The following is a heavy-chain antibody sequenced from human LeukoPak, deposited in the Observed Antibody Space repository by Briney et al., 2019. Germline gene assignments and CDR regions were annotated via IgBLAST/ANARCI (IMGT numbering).Heavy chain of an antibody. CDR3: ARDQGHGGNSWDY. J-gene: IGHJ4*02. D-gene: IGHD4-23*01. Sequence: ASVKVSCKVSGYTFTFYYMHWVRQAPGQGLEWLGWINPNSGGTNYAQNFKVRVTMTRDTSISTAYMELSRLRSDDTAVYYCARDQGHGGNSWDYWGQGTLVTVSS. CDR1: GYTFTFYY. V-gene: IGHV1-2*02. CDR2: INPNSGGT.